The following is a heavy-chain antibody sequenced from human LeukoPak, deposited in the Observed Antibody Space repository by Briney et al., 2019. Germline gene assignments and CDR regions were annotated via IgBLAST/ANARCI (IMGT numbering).Heavy chain of an antibody. V-gene: IGHV1-3*01. CDR3: ARDKGPGCFDY. Sequence: ASVKVSCKASGYTFTSYAMHWVRQAPGQRLEWMGWINAGNSNTKYSQKFQGRVTITRDTSASTAYMELSSLRSEDTAVYYCARDKGPGCFDYWGQGTLVTVSS. D-gene: IGHD6-19*01. J-gene: IGHJ4*02. CDR1: GYTFTSYA. CDR2: INAGNSNT.